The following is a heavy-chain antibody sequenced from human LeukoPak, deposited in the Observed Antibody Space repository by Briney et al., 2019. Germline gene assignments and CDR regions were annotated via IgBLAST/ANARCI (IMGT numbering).Heavy chain of an antibody. V-gene: IGHV4-59*08. Sequence: SETLSLTCTVSGGSISSYYWSWIRQPPGKGLEWIGYIYYSGSTNYNPSLKSRVTISVDTSKNQFSLKLSSVTAADTAVYYCASLTTQYLIDAFDIWGQGTMVTVSS. J-gene: IGHJ3*02. CDR3: ASLTTQYLIDAFDI. D-gene: IGHD2-2*01. CDR2: IYYSGST. CDR1: GGSISSYY.